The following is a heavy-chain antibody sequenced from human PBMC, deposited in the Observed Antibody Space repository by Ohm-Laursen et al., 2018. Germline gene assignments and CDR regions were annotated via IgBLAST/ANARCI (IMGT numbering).Heavy chain of an antibody. J-gene: IGHJ6*02. CDR3: ARGWRDYYYGMDV. CDR2: TYTSGNT. CDR1: GFSVRTNY. V-gene: IGHV3-66*01. D-gene: IGHD6-19*01. Sequence: GSLRLSCAASGFSVRTNYMSWVRQAPGKGLEWVSITYTSGNTFYADSVKGRFTISRDDSKNSLYLQMSSLRGEDTAVYYCARGWRDYYYGMDVWGQGTTVTVSS.